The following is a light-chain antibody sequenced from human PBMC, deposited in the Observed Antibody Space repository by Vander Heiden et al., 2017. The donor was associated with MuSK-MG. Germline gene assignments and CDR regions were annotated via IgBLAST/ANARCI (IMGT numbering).Light chain of an antibody. CDR3: QQSDSTPWT. CDR1: QSISTY. V-gene: IGKV1-39*01. Sequence: QLTHFPSSLSASVGDRVTITCRASQSISTYLNWYQQKAGKAPTLLIYGASNLQSGVPSRFSGSKSGTDFTLTITRLQREDSATYYFQQSDSTPWTFGQGTKVEIK. J-gene: IGKJ1*01. CDR2: GAS.